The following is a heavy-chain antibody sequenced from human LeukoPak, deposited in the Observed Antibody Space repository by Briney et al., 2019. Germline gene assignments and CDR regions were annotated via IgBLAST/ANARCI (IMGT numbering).Heavy chain of an antibody. V-gene: IGHV1-8*03. J-gene: IGHJ4*02. CDR1: GYTFTNFG. CDR2: MNPNSGNT. D-gene: IGHD3-9*01. Sequence: ASVKVSCKASGYTFTNFGITWVRQATGQGLEWMGWMNPNSGNTGYAQKFQGRVTITRNTSISTAYMELSSLRSEDTAVYYCARDNILTGADYWGQGTLVTVSA. CDR3: ARDNILTGADY.